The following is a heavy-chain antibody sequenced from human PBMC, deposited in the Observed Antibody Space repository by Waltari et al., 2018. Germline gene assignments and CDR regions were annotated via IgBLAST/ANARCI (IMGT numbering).Heavy chain of an antibody. CDR2: VRSDGGST. J-gene: IGHJ4*02. CDR3: AGPVYFDY. V-gene: IGHV3-74*03. Sequence: EGHLVESGGGLVQPGGSLRLSCAASGFTFSAYWMHWVRQVPGKGLVWVSSVRSDGGSTTYADSVKGRFTISRDNAKNTLYLQMNSLRADDSAVYYCAGPVYFDYWGQGILVTVSS. CDR1: GFTFSAYW.